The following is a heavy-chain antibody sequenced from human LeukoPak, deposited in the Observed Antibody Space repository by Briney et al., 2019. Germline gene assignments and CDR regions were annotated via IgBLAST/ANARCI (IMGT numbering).Heavy chain of an antibody. J-gene: IGHJ3*02. CDR2: ISSSSSYI. V-gene: IGHV3-21*01. CDR3: ARATAARVYDAFDI. CDR1: GFTFSSYS. Sequence: PGGSLRLSCAASGFTFSSYSMNWVRQAPGKGLEWVSSISSSSSYIYYADSVKGRFTISRDNAKNSLYLQMNSLRAEDTAVYYCARATAARVYDAFDIWGQGTMVTVSS. D-gene: IGHD6-6*01.